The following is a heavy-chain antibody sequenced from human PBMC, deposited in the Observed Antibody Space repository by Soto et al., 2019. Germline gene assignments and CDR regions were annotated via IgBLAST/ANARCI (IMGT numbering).Heavy chain of an antibody. CDR3: ARDMGGSVVPAAMPGGYYYYGMDV. V-gene: IGHV4-31*03. Sequence: QVQLQESGPGLVKPSQTLSLTCTVSGGSISSGGYYWSWIRQHPGKGLEWIGYIYYSGSTYYNPSLKRRVTISVDTSMNHFSLKLSSVTAADTAVYYCARDMGGSVVPAAMPGGYYYYGMDVWGQGTTVTVSS. CDR2: IYYSGST. CDR1: GGSISSGGYY. J-gene: IGHJ6*02. D-gene: IGHD2-2*01.